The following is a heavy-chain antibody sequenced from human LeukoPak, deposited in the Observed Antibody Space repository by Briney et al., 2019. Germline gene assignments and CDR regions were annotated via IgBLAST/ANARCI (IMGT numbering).Heavy chain of an antibody. J-gene: IGHJ6*03. CDR3: ARLGCSSTSCYFHYYMDV. CDR2: INHSGST. Sequence: PSETLSLTCAVYGGSFSGYYWSWIRQPPGKGLEWIGEINHSGSTNYNPSLKSRVTISVDTSKNQFSLKLSSVTAADTAVYYCARLGCSSTSCYFHYYMDVWGKGTTVTVSS. CDR1: GGSFSGYY. D-gene: IGHD2-2*01. V-gene: IGHV4-34*01.